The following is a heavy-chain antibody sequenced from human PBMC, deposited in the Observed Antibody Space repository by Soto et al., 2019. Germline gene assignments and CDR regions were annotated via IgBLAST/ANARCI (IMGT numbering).Heavy chain of an antibody. Sequence: SVKVSCKASGGTFSSYAISWVRQAPGQGLEWMGGIIPIFGTANYAQKFQGRVTITADESTSTDYMELSSLRSEDTAVHYCAREGGYGVSWFDPWGQGTLVTVSS. CDR2: IIPIFGTA. CDR3: AREGGYGVSWFDP. V-gene: IGHV1-69*13. J-gene: IGHJ5*02. CDR1: GGTFSSYA. D-gene: IGHD5-18*01.